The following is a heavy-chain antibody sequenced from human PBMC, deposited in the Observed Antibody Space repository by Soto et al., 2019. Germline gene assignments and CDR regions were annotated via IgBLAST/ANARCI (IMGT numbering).Heavy chain of an antibody. CDR1: GFTFRNYW. CDR3: AREGSGRYYYYYGMDV. J-gene: IGHJ6*02. CDR2: IKQDGSEK. D-gene: IGHD1-26*01. Sequence: GGSLRLSCAAAGFTFRNYWMSWVRQAPGKGLEWVANIKQDGSEKNYVDSVKGRFTISRDNAKNSLYLQMNSLRAEDTAVYYCAREGSGRYYYYYGMDVWGQGTTVTVSS. V-gene: IGHV3-7*05.